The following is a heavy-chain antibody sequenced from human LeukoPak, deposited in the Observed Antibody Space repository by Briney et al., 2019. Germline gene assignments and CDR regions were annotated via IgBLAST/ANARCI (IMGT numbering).Heavy chain of an antibody. CDR2: INHSGST. D-gene: IGHD1-1*01. Sequence: PSETLSLTCAVYGGSFSGYYWSWVRQPPGKGLEWIGEINHSGSTNYNPSLKSRVTLLVDTSKNQFSLKLTSVTAADTAVYYCARRRDWNDVLDSWGQGTLVTVSA. CDR3: ARRRDWNDVLDS. V-gene: IGHV4-34*01. J-gene: IGHJ4*02. CDR1: GGSFSGYY.